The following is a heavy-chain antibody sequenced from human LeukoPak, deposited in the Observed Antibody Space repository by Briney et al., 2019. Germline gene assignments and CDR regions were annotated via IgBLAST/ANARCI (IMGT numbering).Heavy chain of an antibody. V-gene: IGHV3-7*01. CDR1: GFSFSNYW. D-gene: IGHD2-2*01. CDR2: INEDGSQK. CDR3: ATGRSMPT. Sequence: GGSLRLSCSVSGFSFSNYWMSWVRQAPGKGLEWVASINEDGSQKQYVDSVKGRFTISRDNAKNSLYPQVNSLRAEDTAVYYCATGRSMPTWGQGTLVTVSS. J-gene: IGHJ5*02.